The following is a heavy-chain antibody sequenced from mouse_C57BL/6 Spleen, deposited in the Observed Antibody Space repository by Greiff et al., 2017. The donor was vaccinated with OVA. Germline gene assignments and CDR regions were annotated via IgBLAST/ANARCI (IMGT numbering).Heavy chain of an antibody. CDR3: ARDRDGYYEGYFDV. CDR2: IYYSGTI. Sequence: EVKVEESGPGLVKPSQTVFLTCTVTGISITTGNYRWSWIRQFPGNKLEWIGYIYYSGTITYNPSLTSRTTISRDNPKSTVYLEMNSLNAEDTATYYGARDRDGYYEGYFDVWGTGTTVTVSS. J-gene: IGHJ1*03. D-gene: IGHD2-3*01. CDR1: GISITTGNYR. V-gene: IGHV3-5*01.